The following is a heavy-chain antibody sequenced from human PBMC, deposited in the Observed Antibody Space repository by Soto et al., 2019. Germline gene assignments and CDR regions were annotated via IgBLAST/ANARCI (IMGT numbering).Heavy chain of an antibody. CDR1: GGSLSDYF. CDR2: INHLGSI. CDR3: ARGGISHWAYFYYMDV. Sequence: SETLSLSSVVSGGSLSDYFWSWIRQPPGMALEWIGEINHLGSINYNPSLKSRVTMSVDTSKNQFSLTLNSVTAADTATYYCARGGISHWAYFYYMDVWDRGTTVTVSS. J-gene: IGHJ6*03. D-gene: IGHD2-21*01. V-gene: IGHV4-34*01.